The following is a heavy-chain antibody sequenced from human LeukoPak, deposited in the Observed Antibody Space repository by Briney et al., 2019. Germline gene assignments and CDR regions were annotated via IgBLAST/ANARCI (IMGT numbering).Heavy chain of an antibody. CDR2: IYTSGST. CDR3: ARGKVRGVINWFDP. V-gene: IGHV4-4*07. CDR1: GGSISSYY. D-gene: IGHD3-10*01. J-gene: IGHJ5*02. Sequence: SETLSLTCTVSGGSISSYYWSWIRQPAGKGLEWIGRIYTSGSTNYNPSLKSRVTISVDTSKNQFSLKLSSVTAADTAVYYCARGKVRGVINWFDPWGQGTLVTVSS.